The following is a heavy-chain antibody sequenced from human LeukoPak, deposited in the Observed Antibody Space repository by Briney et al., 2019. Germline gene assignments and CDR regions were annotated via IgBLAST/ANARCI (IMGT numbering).Heavy chain of an antibody. CDR2: ISWNSGSI. CDR3: AKDGAGYSYGPHFDY. CDR1: GFTFDDYA. D-gene: IGHD5-18*01. V-gene: IGHV3-9*03. J-gene: IGHJ4*02. Sequence: GGSLRLSCAASGFTFDDYAMHWVRQAPGKGLEWVSGISWNSGSIGYADSVKGRFTISRDNAKNSLYLQMNSLRAEDMALYYCAKDGAGYSYGPHFDYWGQGTLVTVSS.